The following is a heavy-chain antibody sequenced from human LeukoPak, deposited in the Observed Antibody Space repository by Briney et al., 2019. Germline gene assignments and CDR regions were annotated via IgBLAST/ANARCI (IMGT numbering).Heavy chain of an antibody. CDR3: ARGQTNYYHPWDY. Sequence: PSETLSLTCAVYGGSFSGYYWSWIRQPPGKGLEWIGEINHSGSTNYNPSLKSRVTISVDTSKNQFSLKLSSVTAADTAVYYCARGQTNYYHPWDYWGQGTLVTVSS. D-gene: IGHD1-26*01. V-gene: IGHV4-34*01. J-gene: IGHJ4*02. CDR1: GGSFSGYY. CDR2: INHSGST.